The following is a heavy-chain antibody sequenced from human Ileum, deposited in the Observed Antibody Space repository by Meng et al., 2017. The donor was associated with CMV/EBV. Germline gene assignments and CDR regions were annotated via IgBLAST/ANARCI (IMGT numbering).Heavy chain of an antibody. V-gene: IGHV3-74*01. Sequence: VVALGVGLMPLGGFLRLSCALFGFTFIDYWMRWVRQAPGKGLVWVSRIEIDGSITTLSDSVKGRFTISRDNAKNTLYLEMNSLRAEDTAVYYCARDADGPGSLIDYWGRGTLVTVSS. J-gene: IGHJ4*01. CDR3: ARDADGPGSLIDY. CDR1: GFTFIDYW. D-gene: IGHD6-13*01. CDR2: IEIDGSIT.